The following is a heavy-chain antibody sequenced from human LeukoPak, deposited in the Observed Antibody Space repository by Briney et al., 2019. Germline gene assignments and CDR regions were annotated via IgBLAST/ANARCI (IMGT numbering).Heavy chain of an antibody. J-gene: IGHJ6*02. Sequence: PSETLSLTCAVYGGSFSGYYWSWIRQPPGKGLEWIGEINHSGSTNYNPSLKSRVTISVDTSKNQFSLKLSSVPAADTAVYFCARGHRYCSGDSCYSYYYGMDVWGQGTTVTVSS. V-gene: IGHV4-34*01. CDR1: GGSFSGYY. CDR3: ARGHRYCSGDSCYSYYYGMDV. CDR2: INHSGST. D-gene: IGHD2-15*01.